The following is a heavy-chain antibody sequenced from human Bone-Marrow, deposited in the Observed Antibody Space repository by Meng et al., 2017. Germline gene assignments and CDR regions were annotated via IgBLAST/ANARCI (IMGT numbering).Heavy chain of an antibody. Sequence: GRRVQSGGEVKMPGASVKVSCKASGYTLPDYWLHWVRRAPGQGLEWMGRINPKSGDTHYAQRFQGRVTMTGDTSISTAYMELSGLRSDDTAMYYCARDEDISAAGKLFGDYWGQGTLVTVSS. V-gene: IGHV1-2*06. J-gene: IGHJ4*02. D-gene: IGHD6-13*01. CDR3: ARDEDISAAGKLFGDY. CDR1: GYTLPDYW. CDR2: INPKSGDT.